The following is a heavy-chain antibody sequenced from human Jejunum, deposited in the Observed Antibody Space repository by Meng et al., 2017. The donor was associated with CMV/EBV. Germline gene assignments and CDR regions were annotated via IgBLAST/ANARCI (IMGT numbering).Heavy chain of an antibody. CDR3: AKDENSNYVRWFDP. Sequence: SGFTFSRYTQNWVRQAPGKGLEWVSAISGRGGSTYYADSVKGRFTISRDNSKSTLYLQLNSLSAGDTAVYYCAKDENSNYVRWFDPWGQGTLVTVSS. V-gene: IGHV3-23*01. CDR2: ISGRGGST. CDR1: GFTFSRYT. D-gene: IGHD1-7*01. J-gene: IGHJ5*02.